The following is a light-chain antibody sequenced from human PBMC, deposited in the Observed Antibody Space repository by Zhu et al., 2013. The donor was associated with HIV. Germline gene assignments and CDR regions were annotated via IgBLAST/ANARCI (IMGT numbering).Light chain of an antibody. CDR1: QSVSGY. J-gene: IGKJ5*01. CDR2: DAS. Sequence: EIVLTQSPATLSLSPGERATLSCRASQSVSGYLAWYQQKPGQAPRLLIYDASSRATGIPARFSGSGSGTDFTLTISGLEPEDFAVYFCQQRSNWPPKITFGQGHDWRLN. V-gene: IGKV3-11*01. CDR3: QQRSNWPPKIT.